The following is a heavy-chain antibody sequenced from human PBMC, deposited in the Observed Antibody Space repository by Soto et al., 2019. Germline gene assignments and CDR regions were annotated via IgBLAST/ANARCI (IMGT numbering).Heavy chain of an antibody. CDR1: GGTFSSYA. D-gene: IGHD3-22*01. CDR2: IIPIFGTS. J-gene: IGHJ4*02. CDR3: ARDTRFYFDSSGQHY. Sequence: SVKVSCKASGGTFSSYAISWVRQAPGQGLEWMGGIIPIFGTSNYAQKFQGRVTITADESTSTAYMELSSLRSEDTAVYYCARDTRFYFDSSGQHYWGQGTLVTVSS. V-gene: IGHV1-69*13.